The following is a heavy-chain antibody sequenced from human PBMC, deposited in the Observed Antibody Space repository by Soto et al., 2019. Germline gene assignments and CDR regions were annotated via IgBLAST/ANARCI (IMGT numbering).Heavy chain of an antibody. J-gene: IGHJ5*02. D-gene: IGHD1-26*01. CDR3: GRDIGGGNGFDP. V-gene: IGHV3-48*03. CDR1: GFSFSSYE. CDR2: ISTGGGAI. Sequence: EVQLVESGGGLVQPGGSLRLSCEASGFSFSSYEMNWVRQAPGKGLEWVSYISTGGGAIHYADSVKGRFTVSRDNAKSSLYLQMNRLRAEDTALYCCGRDIGGGNGFDPWGQGTLVTVSS.